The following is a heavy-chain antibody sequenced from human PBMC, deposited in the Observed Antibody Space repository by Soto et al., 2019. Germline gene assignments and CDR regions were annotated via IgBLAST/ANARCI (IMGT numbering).Heavy chain of an antibody. J-gene: IGHJ4*02. V-gene: IGHV4-28*03. Sequence: QVQLQESGPGLVKPSDTLSLTCAVSGCSISSSNWWGWIRKPPGKGLEWIGYIYYSGSTYSNPCLKSRVTTSVDTSKNQCSLTLSSVTAVDTAGDYCARGQLLPEYWGQGTLVTVST. CDR3: ARGQLLPEY. CDR1: GCSISSSNW. D-gene: IGHD2-15*01. CDR2: IYYSGST.